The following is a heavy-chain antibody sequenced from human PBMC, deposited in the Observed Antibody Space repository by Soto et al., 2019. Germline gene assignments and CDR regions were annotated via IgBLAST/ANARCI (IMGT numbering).Heavy chain of an antibody. V-gene: IGHV1-69*02. CDR2: IIPILDMT. J-gene: IGHJ6*03. CDR1: GDTLSSYS. D-gene: IGHD2-15*01. Sequence: QVQLVQSGAEVKKPGSSVKISCQASGDTLSSYSINWVRQAPGQGLEWIGRIIPILDMTNYAQKVLGRVTITADKSTKTAYMELRSLRSEDTAVYYCARGGYYFYYMDVWGKGTTVTVSS. CDR3: ARGGYYFYYMDV.